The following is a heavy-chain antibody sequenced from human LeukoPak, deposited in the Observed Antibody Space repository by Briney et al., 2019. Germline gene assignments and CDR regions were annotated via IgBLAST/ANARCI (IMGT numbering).Heavy chain of an antibody. Sequence: PGGSLRLSCAASGFTFSNYWMSWVRQAPGKGLEWVAFIRYDGSNKYCADSVKGRFTISRDNSKNTLYLQMNSLRAEDTAVYYCAKDRGLTGDLRGFDYWGQGTLVTVSS. CDR3: AKDRGLTGDLRGFDY. J-gene: IGHJ4*02. CDR1: GFTFSNYW. CDR2: IRYDGSNK. D-gene: IGHD7-27*01. V-gene: IGHV3-30*02.